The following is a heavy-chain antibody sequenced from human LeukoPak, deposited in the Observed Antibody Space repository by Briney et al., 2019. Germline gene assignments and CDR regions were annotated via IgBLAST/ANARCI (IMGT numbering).Heavy chain of an antibody. Sequence: ASVKVSCKASGYTFTSYGISWVRQAPGQGLEWMGWISAYNGNTNYAQKLQGRVTMTTDTYTSTAYMELRSLRSDDTAVYYCARDGYCSSTSCYKIYYYYGMDVWGQGTTVTVSS. CDR1: GYTFTSYG. CDR2: ISAYNGNT. V-gene: IGHV1-18*01. D-gene: IGHD2-2*02. J-gene: IGHJ6*02. CDR3: ARDGYCSSTSCYKIYYYYGMDV.